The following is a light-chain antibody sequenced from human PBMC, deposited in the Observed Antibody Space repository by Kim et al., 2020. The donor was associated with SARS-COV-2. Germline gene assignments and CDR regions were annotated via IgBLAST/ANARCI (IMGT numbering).Light chain of an antibody. V-gene: IGKV1-39*01. Sequence: ASVGDRVTITCRASQTISSYLNWYQQKPGKAPNLLIYAASSLQSEVPSRFSGSGSGTDFTLTISSLQPEDFATYYCQQSYSIPWTFGQGTKVDIK. CDR3: QQSYSIPWT. J-gene: IGKJ1*01. CDR2: AAS. CDR1: QTISSY.